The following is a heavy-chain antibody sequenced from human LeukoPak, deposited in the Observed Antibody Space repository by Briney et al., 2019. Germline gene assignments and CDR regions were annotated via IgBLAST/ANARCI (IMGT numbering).Heavy chain of an antibody. V-gene: IGHV1-24*01. Sequence: ASVKVSCKASGYTFTSYAMNWVRQAPGQGLEWMGGFDPEDGETIYAQKFQGRVTMTEDTSTDTAYMELSSLRSEDTAVYYCATGPREWLLIPLFFDYWGQGTLVTVSS. CDR2: FDPEDGET. CDR3: ATGPREWLLIPLFFDY. CDR1: GYTFTSYA. D-gene: IGHD3-3*01. J-gene: IGHJ4*02.